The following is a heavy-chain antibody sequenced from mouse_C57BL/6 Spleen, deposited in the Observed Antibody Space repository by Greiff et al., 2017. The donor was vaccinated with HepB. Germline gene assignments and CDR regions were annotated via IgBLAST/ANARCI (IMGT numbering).Heavy chain of an antibody. CDR3: AKQDYYGSSPWYFDV. Sequence: QVQLQQPGAELVKPGASVKLSCKASGYTFTSYWMHWVKQRPGQGLEWIGMIHPNSGSTNYNEKFKSKATLTVDKSSSTAYMQLSSLTSEDSAVYYCAKQDYYGSSPWYFDVWCTGTTVTVSS. V-gene: IGHV1-64*01. CDR1: GYTFTSYW. D-gene: IGHD1-1*01. J-gene: IGHJ1*03. CDR2: IHPNSGST.